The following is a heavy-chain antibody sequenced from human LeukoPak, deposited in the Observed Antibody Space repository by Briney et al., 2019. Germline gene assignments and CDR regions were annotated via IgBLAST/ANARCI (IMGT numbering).Heavy chain of an antibody. CDR3: AREGRYYDSSGYFSWFDP. CDR1: GGSISGHY. D-gene: IGHD3-22*01. Sequence: SETLSLTCTVSGGSISGHYWSWIRQPPGKGLEWIGYIYYSGSTNYNPSLKSRVTISVDTSKNQFSLKLSSVTAADTAVYYCAREGRYYDSSGYFSWFDPWGQGTLVTVSS. J-gene: IGHJ5*02. V-gene: IGHV4-59*11. CDR2: IYYSGST.